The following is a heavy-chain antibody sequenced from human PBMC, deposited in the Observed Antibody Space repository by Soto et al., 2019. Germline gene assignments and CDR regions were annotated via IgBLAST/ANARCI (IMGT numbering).Heavy chain of an antibody. CDR1: GFTVSNNY. Sequence: EVQLVESGGGLIQPGGSLRLSCAVSGFTVSNNYMSWVRQAPGKGLEGVSVIYSGGYTAYGDSVKGRFTISRDNSKKPIYPKMNTRGPRGAAGYYCAAHPGGGGYWGQGTLVTVSS. J-gene: IGHJ4*02. CDR3: AAHPGGGGY. V-gene: IGHV3-53*01. CDR2: IYSGGYT. D-gene: IGHD3-10*01.